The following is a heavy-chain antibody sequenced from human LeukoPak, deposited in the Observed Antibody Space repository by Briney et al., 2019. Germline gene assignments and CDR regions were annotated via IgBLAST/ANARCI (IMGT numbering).Heavy chain of an antibody. Sequence: GASVKVSCKASGYTFTSYYMHWVRQAPGQGLEWMGIINPSGGSTSYAQKFQGRVTMTRDTSTSTVYMELSSLRSDDTAVYYCARGVLAYYYDSRLNYFDYWGQGTLVTVSS. CDR2: INPSGGST. J-gene: IGHJ4*02. V-gene: IGHV1-46*01. CDR3: ARGVLAYYYDSRLNYFDY. D-gene: IGHD3-22*01. CDR1: GYTFTSYY.